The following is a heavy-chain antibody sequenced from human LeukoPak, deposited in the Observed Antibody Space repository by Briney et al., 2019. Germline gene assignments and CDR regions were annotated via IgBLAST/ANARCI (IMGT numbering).Heavy chain of an antibody. Sequence: PSETLSLPCTVSGGSISSYYWSWIRQPPGKGLEWIGYIYYSGSTNYNPSLKSRVTISVDTSKNQFSLKLSSVTAADTAVYYCARGGITMVRGVIITPAFDYWGQGTLVTVSS. CDR1: GGSISSYY. CDR2: IYYSGST. V-gene: IGHV4-59*01. D-gene: IGHD3-10*01. J-gene: IGHJ4*02. CDR3: ARGGITMVRGVIITPAFDY.